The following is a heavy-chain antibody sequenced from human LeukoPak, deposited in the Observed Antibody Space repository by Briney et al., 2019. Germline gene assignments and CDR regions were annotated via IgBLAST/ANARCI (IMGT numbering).Heavy chain of an antibody. J-gene: IGHJ5*02. CDR2: IIPILGIA. V-gene: IGHV1-69*02. Sequence: ASVKVSCKASGGTFSSYTISWVRQAPGQGLEWMGRIIPILGIANYAQKFQGRVTITADKSTSPAYMELSSLRSEDTAVYYCAAEGDIVVVPAAISRYNWFDPWGQGTLVTVSS. CDR3: AAEGDIVVVPAAISRYNWFDP. CDR1: GGTFSSYT. D-gene: IGHD2-2*02.